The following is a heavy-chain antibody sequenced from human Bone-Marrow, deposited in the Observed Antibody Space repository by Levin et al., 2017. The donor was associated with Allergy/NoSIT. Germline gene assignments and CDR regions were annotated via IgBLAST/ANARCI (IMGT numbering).Heavy chain of an antibody. CDR3: AKGPIVVVVAARTYFDY. Sequence: GESLKISCAASGFTFSSYAMSWVRQAPGKGLEWVSAISGSGGSTYYADSVKGRFTISRDNSKNTLYLQMNSLRAEDTAVYYCAKGPIVVVVAARTYFDYWGQGTLVTVSS. J-gene: IGHJ4*02. CDR1: GFTFSSYA. D-gene: IGHD2-15*01. CDR2: ISGSGGST. V-gene: IGHV3-23*01.